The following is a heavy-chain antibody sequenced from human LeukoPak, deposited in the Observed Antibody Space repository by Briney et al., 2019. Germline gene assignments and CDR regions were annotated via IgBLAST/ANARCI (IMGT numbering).Heavy chain of an antibody. D-gene: IGHD1-26*01. CDR2: IYPGDSDT. CDR1: GYSFTSYW. CDR3: ARRRGGGSYRSNWFDP. V-gene: IGHV5-51*01. Sequence: KDGESLKISCKGSGYSFTSYWIGWVRQMPGKGLEWMGIIYPGDSDTRYSPSFQGQVTISADKSISTAYLQWSSLKASDTAMYYCARRRGGGSYRSNWFDPWGQGTLVTVSS. J-gene: IGHJ5*02.